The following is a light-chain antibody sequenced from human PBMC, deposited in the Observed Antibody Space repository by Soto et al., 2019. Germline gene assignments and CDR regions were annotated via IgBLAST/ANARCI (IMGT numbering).Light chain of an antibody. CDR1: QSISSW. J-gene: IGKJ3*01. CDR3: QQYHTLPFT. CDR2: DAS. V-gene: IGKV1-5*01. Sequence: DIQMTQSPSTLSASVGDRVTITCRASQSISSWLAWYQQKPGKAPKFLIYDASSLESGVPSRFSGSGSGTEFTLTISSLQPDDFATYYCQQYHTLPFTFGPGTKVDIK.